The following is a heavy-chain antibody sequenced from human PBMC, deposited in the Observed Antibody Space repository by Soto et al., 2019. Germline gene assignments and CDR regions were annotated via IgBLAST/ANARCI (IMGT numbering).Heavy chain of an antibody. CDR1: GYSFTNHW. CDR2: IYPGDPDM. V-gene: IGHV5-51*01. D-gene: IGHD3-3*01. CDR3: ARLSREFWSGFDH. J-gene: IGHJ5*02. Sequence: PGESLKISCEGVGYSFTNHWIAWVRQMPGKGLEWMGTIYPGDPDMRYSPSFRGQVTMSVDKSINTAYLQWGSLKASDTAKYYCARLSREFWSGFDHWGQGTLVTAPQ.